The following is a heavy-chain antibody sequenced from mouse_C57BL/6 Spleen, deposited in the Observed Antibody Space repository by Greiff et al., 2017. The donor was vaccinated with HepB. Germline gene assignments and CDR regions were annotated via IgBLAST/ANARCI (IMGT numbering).Heavy chain of an antibody. CDR1: GYTFTSYW. CDR3: ARWRTVVGVPFDY. Sequence: VQLQQSGTELVKPGASVKLSCKASGYTFTSYWMHWVKQRPGQGLEWIGNINPSNGGTNYNEKFKSKATLTVDKSSSTAYMQLSSLTSEDSAVYYCARWRTVVGVPFDYWGQGTTLTVSS. V-gene: IGHV1-53*01. CDR2: INPSNGGT. D-gene: IGHD1-1*01. J-gene: IGHJ2*01.